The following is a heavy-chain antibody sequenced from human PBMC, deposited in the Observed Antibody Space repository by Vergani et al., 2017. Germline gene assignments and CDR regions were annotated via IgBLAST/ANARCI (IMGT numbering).Heavy chain of an antibody. CDR2: IVPIFDKI. CDR3: ANSQFTSSWPFDY. CDR1: GVTFRSLA. V-gene: IGHV1-69*13. Sequence: QVHLLQSGAEVKKPGSSVKVSCKASGVTFRSLAISWVRLAPGQGLEWMGRIVPIFDKINYEPKFQGSVTITADESTNIAYMELTSLTSDDSAIYYCANSQFTSSWPFDYWGQGTPVTVSS. D-gene: IGHD2-2*01. J-gene: IGHJ4*02.